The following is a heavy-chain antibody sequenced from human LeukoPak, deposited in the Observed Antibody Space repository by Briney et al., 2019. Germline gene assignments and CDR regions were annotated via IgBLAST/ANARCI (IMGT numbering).Heavy chain of an antibody. V-gene: IGHV3-48*04. D-gene: IGHD6-19*01. Sequence: GGSLRLSCAASGFTFNTYSMHWVRQAPGKGLEWVSYISSSSSTIYYADSVKGRFTISRDNAKNILFLQMNSLRAEDTAVYYCVRGGGCSGSPMRYGTDVWGQGTTVTVSS. CDR3: VRGGGCSGSPMRYGTDV. CDR1: GFTFNTYS. CDR2: ISSSSSTI. J-gene: IGHJ6*02.